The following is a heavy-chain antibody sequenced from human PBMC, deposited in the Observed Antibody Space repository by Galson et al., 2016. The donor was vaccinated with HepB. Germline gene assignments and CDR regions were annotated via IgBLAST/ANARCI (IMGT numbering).Heavy chain of an antibody. V-gene: IGHV6-1*01. Sequence: CAISGDSVTNNGAAWTWIRQSPSRGLEWLGRTYYRPKWWNTYAVSVKSRITINPDTSKNQFSLQLNSVTPADTAVYYCARAETNWDGTGDHWFDPWGQGTLVTVSA. CDR3: ARAETNWDGTGDHWFDP. J-gene: IGHJ5*02. CDR1: GDSVTNNGAA. CDR2: TYYRPKWWN. D-gene: IGHD7-27*01.